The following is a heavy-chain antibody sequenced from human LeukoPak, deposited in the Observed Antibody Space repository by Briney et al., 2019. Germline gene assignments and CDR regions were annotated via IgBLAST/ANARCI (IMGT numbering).Heavy chain of an antibody. D-gene: IGHD3-22*01. CDR1: GGAISSYY. CDR3: ARHFGTRGIYYSHFDY. CDR2: IYYSGST. V-gene: IGHV4-59*08. Sequence: PSETLSLTCTVSGGAISSYYWSWIRQPPGKGLEWIGYIYYSGSTKYSPSLKSRVTIVVDMSKNQFSLNLSSVTAADTGVYYCARHFGTRGIYYSHFDYWGQGTLVTVSS. J-gene: IGHJ4*02.